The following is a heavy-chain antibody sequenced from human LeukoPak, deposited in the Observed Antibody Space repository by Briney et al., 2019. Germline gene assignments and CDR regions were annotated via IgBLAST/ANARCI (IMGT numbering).Heavy chain of an antibody. D-gene: IGHD3-16*01. CDR3: ARFKKAVAGESYDY. J-gene: IGHJ4*02. CDR2: INPHSGGT. CDR1: GYTFTDYY. V-gene: IGHV1-2*02. Sequence: ASVKVSCKASGYTFTDYYIHWVRQAPGQGLEWMGWINPHSGGTNYAQKLQGRVTMTTDTSTSTAYMELRSLRSDDTAVYYCARFKKAVAGESYDYWGQGTLVTVSS.